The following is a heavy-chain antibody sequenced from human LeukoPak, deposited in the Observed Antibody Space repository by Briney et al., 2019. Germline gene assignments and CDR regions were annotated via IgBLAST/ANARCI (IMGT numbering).Heavy chain of an antibody. V-gene: IGHV3-48*01. J-gene: IGHJ4*02. Sequence: GGSLRLACAASGLTFSSYTMAWVRQAPVKGLEWVAYISSSSTTIYYADSVKGRFTISRDNAKNSLYLQMNSLRAEDTAVYYCARGRDYGDYWGQGTLVTVSS. CDR3: ARGRDYGDY. CDR1: GLTFSSYT. CDR2: ISSSSTTI. D-gene: IGHD4-17*01.